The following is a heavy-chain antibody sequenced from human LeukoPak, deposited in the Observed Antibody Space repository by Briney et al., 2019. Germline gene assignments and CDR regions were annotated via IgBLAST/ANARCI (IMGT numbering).Heavy chain of an antibody. CDR1: GYTFTSYG. V-gene: IGHV1-18*01. D-gene: IGHD3-3*01. J-gene: IGHJ6*02. CDR3: ARGLRFLEWLSQSPPNGMDV. Sequence: GASVKVSCKASGYTFTSYGISWVRQAPGQGLEWMGWISAYNGNTNYAQKLQGRVTMTTDTSTSTAYMELRSLRSDDTAVYYCARGLRFLEWLSQSPPNGMDVWGQGTTVTVSS. CDR2: ISAYNGNT.